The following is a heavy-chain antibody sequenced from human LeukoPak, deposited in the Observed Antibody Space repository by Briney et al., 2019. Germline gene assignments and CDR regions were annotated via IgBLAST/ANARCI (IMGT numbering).Heavy chain of an antibody. CDR2: MNPNSGNT. CDR1: GYTFTSYD. CDR3: ARGPLLWFGTHYYYMDV. J-gene: IGHJ6*03. V-gene: IGHV1-8*01. Sequence: ASVKVSCKASGYTFTSYDINWVRQATRQGLEWMGWMNPNSGNTGYAQKFQGRVTMTRNTSISTAYMELSSLRSEDTAVYYCARGPLLWFGTHYYYMDVWGKGTTVTVSS. D-gene: IGHD3-10*01.